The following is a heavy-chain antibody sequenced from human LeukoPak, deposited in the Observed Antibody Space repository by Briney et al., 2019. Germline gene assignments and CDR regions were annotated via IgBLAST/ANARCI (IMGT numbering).Heavy chain of an antibody. CDR2: IYYSGST. V-gene: IGHV4-59*08. CDR3: ARWGGRGIAAAY. D-gene: IGHD6-13*01. CDR1: GGSISSYY. Sequence: SETLSLTCTVSGGSISSYYWSWIRQPPGKGLEWIGYIYYSGSTNYNPSLKSRVTISVDTSKNQFSLKLSSVTAADTAVYYCARWGGRGIAAAYWGQGTLVTVSS. J-gene: IGHJ4*02.